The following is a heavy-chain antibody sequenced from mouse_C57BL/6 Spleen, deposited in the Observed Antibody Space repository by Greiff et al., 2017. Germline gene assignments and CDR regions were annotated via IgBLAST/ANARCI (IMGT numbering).Heavy chain of an antibody. Sequence: EVKLMESGEGLVKPGGSLKLSCAASGFTFSSYAMSWVRQTPEKRLEWVAYISSGGDYIYYADTVKGRFTISRDNARNTLYLQMSSLKSEDTAMYYCTREYDYDDYYAMDYWGQGTSVTVSS. V-gene: IGHV5-9-1*02. D-gene: IGHD2-4*01. CDR3: TREYDYDDYYAMDY. CDR2: ISSGGDYI. J-gene: IGHJ4*01. CDR1: GFTFSSYA.